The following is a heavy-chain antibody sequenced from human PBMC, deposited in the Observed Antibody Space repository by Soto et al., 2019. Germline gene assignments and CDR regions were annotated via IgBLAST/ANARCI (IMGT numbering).Heavy chain of an antibody. CDR3: AKTAEAVAGTVYGY. Sequence: EVQLLEFGGGLVQPGGSLRLSCAASGFTFRNYAMGWVRQAPGKGLEWVSAIGGSGGTTYNADSVKGRFTISRDNSHNSLYLQMNCLRAEDTAVYYCAKTAEAVAGTVYGYWGQGTLVTVSS. D-gene: IGHD6-19*01. J-gene: IGHJ4*02. V-gene: IGHV3-23*01. CDR1: GFTFRNYA. CDR2: IGGSGGTT.